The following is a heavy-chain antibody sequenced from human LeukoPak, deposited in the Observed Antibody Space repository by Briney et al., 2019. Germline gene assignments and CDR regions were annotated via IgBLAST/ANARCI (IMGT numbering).Heavy chain of an antibody. CDR3: ARQKTSGYSYGWGDFDY. J-gene: IGHJ4*02. CDR1: GGSISSSSYY. CDR2: IYYSGST. V-gene: IGHV4-39*01. Sequence: KPSETLSLTCTVSGGSISSSSYYWGWIRQPPGKGLEWIGSIYYSGSTYYNPSLKSRVTISVDTSKNQFSLKLSSVTAADTAVYYCARQKTSGYSYGWGDFDYWGQGTLVTVSS. D-gene: IGHD5-18*01.